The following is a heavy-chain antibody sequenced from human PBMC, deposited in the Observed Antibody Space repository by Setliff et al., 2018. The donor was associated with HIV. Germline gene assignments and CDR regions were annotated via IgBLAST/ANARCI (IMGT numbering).Heavy chain of an antibody. Sequence: ASVKVSCKASGGTFSSYVISWVRQAPGQGPEWMGGIIPMYGVTNYAQKFQGRVTMTTDTSTSTAYMELRSLRSDDTAMYYCARDGGPYCGGDCHLFRLPFQHWGQGTLVTVSS. CDR3: ARDGGPYCGGDCHLFRLPFQH. CDR1: GGTFSSYV. J-gene: IGHJ1*01. V-gene: IGHV1-69*10. CDR2: IIPMYGVT. D-gene: IGHD2-21*02.